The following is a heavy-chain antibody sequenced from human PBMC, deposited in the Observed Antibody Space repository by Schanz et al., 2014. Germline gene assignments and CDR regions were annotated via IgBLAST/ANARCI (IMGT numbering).Heavy chain of an antibody. J-gene: IGHJ2*01. Sequence: QVQLVESGGGVVQPGRSLRLSCAASGFSFDKYGMHWVRQAPGKGLEWVSIVSHDGFTKHYADSVRGRFTISRDNSINTLSLQMNSLSADDTAVYYCAKGQGAVINNWYFDLWGRGTLVTVSS. CDR3: AKGQGAVINNWYFDL. CDR2: VSHDGFTK. V-gene: IGHV3-30*19. D-gene: IGHD2-21*01. CDR1: GFSFDKYG.